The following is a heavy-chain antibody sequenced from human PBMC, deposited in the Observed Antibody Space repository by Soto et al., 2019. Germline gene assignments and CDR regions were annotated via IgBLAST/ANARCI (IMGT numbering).Heavy chain of an antibody. CDR2: INAGNGNT. J-gene: IGHJ4*02. CDR3: ARGIDYDFWSGYYNYFDY. D-gene: IGHD3-3*01. V-gene: IGHV1-3*01. Sequence: GASVKVSCKASGYTFSSYAMHWVRQAPGQRLEWMGWINAGNGNTKYSQQFQGRVTITRDTSASTAYMELSSLRSEDTAVYFCARGIDYDFWSGYYNYFDYWGQGTLVTVSS. CDR1: GYTFSSYA.